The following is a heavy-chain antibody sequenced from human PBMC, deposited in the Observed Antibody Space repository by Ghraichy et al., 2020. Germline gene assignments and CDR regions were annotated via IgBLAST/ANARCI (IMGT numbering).Heavy chain of an antibody. CDR3: ARALGYCSGGSCYALYYFDY. J-gene: IGHJ4*02. Sequence: SVKVSCKASGGTFSSYAISWVRQAPGQGLEWMGGIIPIFGTANYAQKFQGRVTITADESTSTAYMELSSLRSEDTAVYYCARALGYCSGGSCYALYYFDYWGQGTLVTVSS. CDR1: GGTFSSYA. V-gene: IGHV1-69*13. D-gene: IGHD2-15*01. CDR2: IIPIFGTA.